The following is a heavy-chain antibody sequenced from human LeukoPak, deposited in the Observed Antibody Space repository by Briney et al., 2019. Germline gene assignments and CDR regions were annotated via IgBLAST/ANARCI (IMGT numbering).Heavy chain of an antibody. CDR1: GGSFSNYV. V-gene: IGHV1-18*01. Sequence: ASVKVSCKASGGSFSNYVITWVRQAPGQGLEWMGWISAYNGNTNYAQKLQGRVTMTTDTSTSTAYMELSSLRSDDTAVYYCARDCREGSGWLTFDYWGQGALVTVSS. CDR3: ARDCREGSGWLTFDY. J-gene: IGHJ4*02. CDR2: ISAYNGNT. D-gene: IGHD6-19*01.